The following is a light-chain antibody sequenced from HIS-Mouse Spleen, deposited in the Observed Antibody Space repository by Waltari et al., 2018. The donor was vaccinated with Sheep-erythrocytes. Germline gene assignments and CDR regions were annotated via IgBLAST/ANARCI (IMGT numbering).Light chain of an antibody. CDR1: QSVLYSSNNKNY. V-gene: IGKV4-1*01. CDR3: QQYYSTLT. Sequence: DIVMTQSPDSLAVSLGERATINCKSSQSVLYSSNNKNYLACYQQKPGQPPKLLIYWASTRESGVPDRFSGSGSGTDFTLTISSLQAEDVAVYYYQQYYSTLTFGGGTKVEIK. CDR2: WAS. J-gene: IGKJ4*01.